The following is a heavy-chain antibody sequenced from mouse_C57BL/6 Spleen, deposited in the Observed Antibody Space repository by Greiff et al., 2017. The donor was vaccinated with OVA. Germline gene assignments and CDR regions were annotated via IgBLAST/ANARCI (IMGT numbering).Heavy chain of an antibody. D-gene: IGHD3-2*02. CDR2: FYPGSGSI. CDR3: ARHEDRSDSSGYGYFDV. V-gene: IGHV1-62-2*01. CDR1: GYTFTEYT. J-gene: IGHJ1*03. Sequence: VQLQQSGAELVKPGASVKLSCKASGYTFTEYTIHWVKQRSGQGLEWIGWFYPGSGSIKYNEKFKDKATLTADKSSSTVYMELSRLTSEDSAVYFCARHEDRSDSSGYGYFDVWGTGTTVTVSS.